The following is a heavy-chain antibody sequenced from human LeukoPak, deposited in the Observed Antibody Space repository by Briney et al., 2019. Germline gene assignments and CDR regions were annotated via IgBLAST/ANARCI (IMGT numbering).Heavy chain of an antibody. D-gene: IGHD3-10*01. V-gene: IGHV3-48*03. Sequence: PGGSLRLSCAASGFTFNSYEMNWVRQAPGKGVEWVSYMSNSGSTIYYADSVKGRFTISRDNAKNSLYLQMNSLRAEDTAVYYCARDPRLISIYGSGSYYSDYWGQGNLVTVSS. CDR2: MSNSGSTI. CDR3: ARDPRLISIYGSGSYYSDY. CDR1: GFTFNSYE. J-gene: IGHJ4*02.